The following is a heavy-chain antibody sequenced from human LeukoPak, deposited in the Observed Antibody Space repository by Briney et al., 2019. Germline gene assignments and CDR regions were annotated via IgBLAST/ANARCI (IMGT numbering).Heavy chain of an antibody. D-gene: IGHD3-3*01. Sequence: SSVKVSCKASRGTFSSYAISWVQQAPGQGLEWMGGIIPIFGTANYAQKFQGRVTITADESTSTAYMELSSLRSGDTAVYYCARDRATYYDFWSGYYTLWYWGQGTLVTVSS. CDR2: IIPIFGTA. CDR1: RGTFSSYA. J-gene: IGHJ4*02. V-gene: IGHV1-69*01. CDR3: ARDRATYYDFWSGYYTLWY.